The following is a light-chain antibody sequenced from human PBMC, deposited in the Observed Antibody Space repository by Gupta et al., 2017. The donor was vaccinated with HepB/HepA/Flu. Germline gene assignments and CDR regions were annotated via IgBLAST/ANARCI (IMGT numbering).Light chain of an antibody. CDR3: PQQSNSPLI. V-gene: IGKV1-17*01. Sequence: DIQMTQSPSSLSASVGDRVTITCRASQGIRDYLGWYQQKPGEAPKRLIYTESTLQTGVPSRFSVSGSGTEFTLTISSLQPEEFATYYCPQQSNSPLIFGRGTMVDIK. J-gene: IGKJ4*01. CDR2: TES. CDR1: QGIRDY.